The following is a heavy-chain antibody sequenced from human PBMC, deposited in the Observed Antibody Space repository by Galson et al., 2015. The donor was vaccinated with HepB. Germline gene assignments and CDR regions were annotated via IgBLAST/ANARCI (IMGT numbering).Heavy chain of an antibody. Sequence: SLRLSCAASGFTFSSYAMHWVRQAPGKGLEWVAVISYDGSNKYYADSVKGRFTISRDNSKNTLYLQMNSLRAEDTAVYYCARSTLVDTAMAAPEYYYYGMDVWGQGTMVTVSS. D-gene: IGHD5-18*01. CDR2: ISYDGSNK. CDR1: GFTFSSYA. V-gene: IGHV3-30*04. CDR3: ARSTLVDTAMAAPEYYYYGMDV. J-gene: IGHJ6*02.